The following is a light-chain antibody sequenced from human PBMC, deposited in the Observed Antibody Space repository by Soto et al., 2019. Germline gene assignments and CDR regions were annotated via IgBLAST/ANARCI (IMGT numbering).Light chain of an antibody. V-gene: IGKV1-9*01. Sequence: DIQLTQSPSFLSASVGDGVTITCRASQGSSSYLAWYQQKPGKAPKLLIYAASTLQSGVPSRFSGSGSGTEFTLTISSLQPEDFATYYCQQLNSYPPGTFGGGTKVEIK. J-gene: IGKJ4*01. CDR1: QGSSSY. CDR3: QQLNSYPPGT. CDR2: AAS.